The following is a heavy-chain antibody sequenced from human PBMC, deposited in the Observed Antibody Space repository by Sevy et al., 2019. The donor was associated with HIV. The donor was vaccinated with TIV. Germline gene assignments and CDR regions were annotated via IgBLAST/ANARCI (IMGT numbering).Heavy chain of an antibody. CDR3: ARGGGYDYIWGSYRSPLDY. CDR2: ISAYNGNT. D-gene: IGHD3-16*02. J-gene: IGHJ4*02. V-gene: IGHV1-18*01. CDR1: GYTFTSYG. Sequence: ASVKVSCKASGYTFTSYGISWVRQAPGQGLEWMGWISAYNGNTNYAQKLQGRVTMTTDTSTSTAYMELGSLGSDDTAVYYCARGGGYDYIWGSYRSPLDYWGQGTLVTVSS.